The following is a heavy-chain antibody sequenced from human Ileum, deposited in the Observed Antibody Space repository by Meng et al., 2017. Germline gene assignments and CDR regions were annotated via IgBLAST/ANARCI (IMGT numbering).Heavy chain of an antibody. Sequence: VQLHASVPGLVQPSDTLPLHCPLTDGSIDNNYWTWIRQPPGKSLDWMGYISYVGLTDYNSSLKGRVTISLDTSKNQFSLTLTSVTAAVTAVYYCARVGYCESVSCHREWFDPWCQGTLVTVAS. CDR3: ARVGYCESVSCHREWFDP. CDR2: ISYVGLT. J-gene: IGHJ5*02. V-gene: IGHV4-59*07. CDR1: DGSIDNNY. D-gene: IGHD2-15*01.